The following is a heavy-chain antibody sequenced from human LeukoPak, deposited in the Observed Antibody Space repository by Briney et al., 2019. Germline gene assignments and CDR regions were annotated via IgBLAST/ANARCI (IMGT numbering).Heavy chain of an antibody. CDR2: IKQDGSEK. D-gene: IGHD3-22*01. V-gene: IGHV3-7*01. J-gene: IGHJ1*01. CDR3: ARDPRWVTMIGYFQH. CDR1: GFTFSSYW. Sequence: GGSLRLSCAASGFTFSSYWMSWVRQAPGKGLEWVANIKQDGSEKYYVDSVKGRFTISRDNAKNSLYLQMNSLRAEDTAVYYCARDPRWVTMIGYFQHWGQGTLVTVSS.